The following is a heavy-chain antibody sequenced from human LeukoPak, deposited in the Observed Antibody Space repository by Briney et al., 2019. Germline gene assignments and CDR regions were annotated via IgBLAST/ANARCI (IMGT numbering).Heavy chain of an antibody. D-gene: IGHD3-10*01. Sequence: ASVKVSCKASGYTFTGYYMHWVRQAPGQGLEWMGRIIPILGIANYAQKFQGRVTITADKSTSTAYMELSSLRSEDTAVYYCARAYGSGSYYNYWGQGTLVTVSS. CDR3: ARAYGSGSYYNY. CDR2: IIPILGIA. J-gene: IGHJ4*02. V-gene: IGHV1-69*02. CDR1: GYTFTGYY.